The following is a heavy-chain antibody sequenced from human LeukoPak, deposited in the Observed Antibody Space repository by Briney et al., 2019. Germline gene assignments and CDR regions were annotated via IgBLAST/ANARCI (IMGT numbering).Heavy chain of an antibody. J-gene: IGHJ4*02. CDR1: GYRFANYW. V-gene: IGHV5-51*01. Sequence: GESLKISCKGSGYRFANYWIGWVRHMPGKALESMGIIYPGDSDTRYSPSFQGQVTMSADKSISTAYLQWSSLKASDTAMYYCARVSDGYNDYWGQGTLVTVSS. D-gene: IGHD5-24*01. CDR2: IYPGDSDT. CDR3: ARVSDGYNDY.